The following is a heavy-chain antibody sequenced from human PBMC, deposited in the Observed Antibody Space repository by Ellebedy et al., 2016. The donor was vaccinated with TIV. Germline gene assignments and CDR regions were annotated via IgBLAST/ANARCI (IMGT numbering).Heavy chain of an antibody. Sequence: MPSETLSLTCTVSGGFISSSSYYWGWIRQPPGKGLEWIGNIYYSGSTYYNPSLKSRVTISVDTSKRQFSLKLSSVTAADTAVYYCASIEMATILDAFDIWGQGTKVTVSS. D-gene: IGHD5-24*01. CDR2: IYYSGST. CDR3: ASIEMATILDAFDI. V-gene: IGHV4-39*01. CDR1: GGFISSSSYY. J-gene: IGHJ3*02.